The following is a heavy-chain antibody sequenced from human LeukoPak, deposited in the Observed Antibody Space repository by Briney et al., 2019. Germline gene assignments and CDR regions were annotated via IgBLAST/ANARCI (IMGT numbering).Heavy chain of an antibody. CDR1: GFTFSSYW. CDR3: ARHSSGYYHYDY. V-gene: IGHV3-74*01. Sequence: GGSLRLTCAASGFTFSSYWMHWVRQAPGKGLVWVSRINSDGRSTIYADSVKGRFTISRDNSKNTLHLQMNSLRAEDTAVYYCARHSSGYYHYDYWGPGTPVTVAS. D-gene: IGHD3-22*01. CDR2: INSDGRST. J-gene: IGHJ4*02.